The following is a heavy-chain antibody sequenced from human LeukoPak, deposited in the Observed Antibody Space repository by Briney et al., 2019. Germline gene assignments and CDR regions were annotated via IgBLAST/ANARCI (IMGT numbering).Heavy chain of an antibody. CDR2: INHSGST. CDR3: AIKSYYYGSGSSGYFDY. J-gene: IGHJ4*02. D-gene: IGHD3-10*01. Sequence: SETLSLTCAVYGGSFIGYYWSWIRQPPGKGLEWIGEINHSGSTNYNPSLKSRVTISVDTSKNQFSLKLSSVTAADTAVYYCAIKSYYYGSGSSGYFDYWGKGTLVTVSS. CDR1: GGSFIGYY. V-gene: IGHV4-34*01.